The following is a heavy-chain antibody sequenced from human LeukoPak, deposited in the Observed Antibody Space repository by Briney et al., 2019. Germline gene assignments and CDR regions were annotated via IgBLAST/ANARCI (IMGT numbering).Heavy chain of an antibody. D-gene: IGHD3-22*01. J-gene: IGHJ6*02. V-gene: IGHV1-69*13. Sequence: SVKVSCKASGGTFSSYAVSWVRQAPGQGLEWMGGIIPIFGTANYAQKFQGRVTITADESTSTAYMELSSLRSEDTAVYYCARDMNYYDSSGYYYIYYYYGMDVWGQGTTVTVSS. CDR2: IIPIFGTA. CDR1: GGTFSSYA. CDR3: ARDMNYYDSSGYYYIYYYYGMDV.